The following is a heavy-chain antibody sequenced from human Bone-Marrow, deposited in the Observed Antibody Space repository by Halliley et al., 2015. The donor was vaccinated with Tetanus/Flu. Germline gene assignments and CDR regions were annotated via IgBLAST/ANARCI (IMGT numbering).Heavy chain of an antibody. V-gene: IGHV4-59*08. Sequence: TLSLTCSVSGASMFPYYWGWIRQPPGKGLEWIGYIYYSGNTNYNPSLKTRVTLSVDTSKKQFSLKLTSVTAADTAVYYCARHCSGNSCYTDAFDIWGQGTVVTVSS. CDR3: ARHCSGNSCYTDAFDI. D-gene: IGHD2-15*01. CDR2: IYYSGNT. J-gene: IGHJ3*02. CDR1: GASMFPYY.